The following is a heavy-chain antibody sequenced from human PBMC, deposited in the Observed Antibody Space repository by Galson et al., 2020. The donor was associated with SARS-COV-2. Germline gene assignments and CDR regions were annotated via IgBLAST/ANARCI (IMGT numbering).Heavy chain of an antibody. CDR3: ARDQLLNGYIDY. V-gene: IGHV3-33*01. D-gene: IGHD2-21*02. CDR1: GFTFSSYG. Sequence: GESLKISCAASGFTFSSYGMHWVRQAPGKGLEWVAVIWYDGSNKYYADSVKGRFTISRDNSKNTLYLQMNSLRAEDTAVYYCARDQLLNGYIDYWGQGTLVTVSS. J-gene: IGHJ4*02. CDR2: IWYDGSNK.